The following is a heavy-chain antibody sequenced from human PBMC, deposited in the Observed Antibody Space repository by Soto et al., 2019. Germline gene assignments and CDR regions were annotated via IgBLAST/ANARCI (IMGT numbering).Heavy chain of an antibody. V-gene: IGHV3-9*01. CDR1: GFTFDDYA. J-gene: IGHJ4*02. CDR3: ARMDFWSGYREYHFDY. Sequence: EVQLVESGGGLVQPGRSLRLSCAASGFTFDDYAMHWVRQAPGKGLEWVSGISWNSGSIGYADSVKGRFTISRDNAKNSLYLQMNSLRAEDTALYYCARMDFWSGYREYHFDYWGQGTLVTVSS. CDR2: ISWNSGSI. D-gene: IGHD3-3*01.